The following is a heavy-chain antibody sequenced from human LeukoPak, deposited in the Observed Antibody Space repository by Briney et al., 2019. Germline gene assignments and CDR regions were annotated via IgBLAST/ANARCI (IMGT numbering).Heavy chain of an antibody. Sequence: GGSLRLSCAASGFTFSSYWMHWVRQAPGKGLVWVSRINSDGSSTSYADSVKGRLTISRDNAKNTLYLQMNSLRAEDTAVYYCARGRWDYSNYVFPYYYYYMDVWGKGTTVTVSS. J-gene: IGHJ6*03. CDR3: ARGRWDYSNYVFPYYYYYMDV. CDR1: GFTFSSYW. V-gene: IGHV3-74*01. D-gene: IGHD4-11*01. CDR2: INSDGSST.